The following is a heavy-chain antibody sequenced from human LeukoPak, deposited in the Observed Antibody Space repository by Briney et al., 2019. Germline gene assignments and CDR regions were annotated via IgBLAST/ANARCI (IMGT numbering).Heavy chain of an antibody. V-gene: IGHV3-15*01. CDR3: TTDGYCSGGNCYSFDN. Sequence: GGSLRLSCAASGFTFSKAWMSWVRQAPGKGLEWVSRIKSKIDGGTIEYAAPVKGRFTISRDDSKNTQYLQMNSLKTEDTAVYYCTTDGYCSGGNCYSFDNWGQGTLVTVSS. CDR1: GFTFSKAW. D-gene: IGHD2-15*01. CDR2: IKSKIDGGTI. J-gene: IGHJ4*02.